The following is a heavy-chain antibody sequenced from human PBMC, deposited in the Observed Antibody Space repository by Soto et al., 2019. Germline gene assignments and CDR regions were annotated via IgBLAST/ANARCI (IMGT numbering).Heavy chain of an antibody. CDR2: IYHTGST. CDR3: ARATGTLRSRNCDY. CDR1: GGSIRTVGHY. J-gene: IGHJ4*02. D-gene: IGHD1-1*01. V-gene: IGHV4-31*03. Sequence: QVQLQESGPKLVKPSQTLSLTCSVSGGSIRTVGHYWTWIRQPPGKGLEWIGSIYHTGSTYYSKSLRSRLTMSVDTSKSQFSLRLSSVTAADTAVYYCARATGTLRSRNCDYWGQGSLVTVSS.